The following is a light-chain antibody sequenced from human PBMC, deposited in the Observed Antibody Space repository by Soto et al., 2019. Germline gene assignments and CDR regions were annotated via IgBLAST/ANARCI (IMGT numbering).Light chain of an antibody. CDR2: GTS. Sequence: EVALTQSPGTLSLSPGEQAALSALASQSVGSSYLAWYQQKPGQAPRVLIYGTSSRATGIPARFSGSGSGTEFTLTISSLQSEDFAVYYCQQYNNWPLTFGGGTKVDIK. CDR1: QSVGSSY. V-gene: IGKV3D-15*01. J-gene: IGKJ4*01. CDR3: QQYNNWPLT.